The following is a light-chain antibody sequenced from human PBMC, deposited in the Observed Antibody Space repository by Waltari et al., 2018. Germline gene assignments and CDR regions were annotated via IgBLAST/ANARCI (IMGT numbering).Light chain of an antibody. CDR1: QRISIY. V-gene: IGKV1-39*01. Sequence: DIQMTQSPSSLSASVGDSVTITCRTSQRISIYLNWYQQKPGKAPKLLSSAVSSLQSGVPSRFSGSGSGTDFALTISSLQPEDCATYYCQQSSRTPPWTFGQGTQVEIK. CDR3: QQSSRTPPWT. CDR2: AVS. J-gene: IGKJ1*01.